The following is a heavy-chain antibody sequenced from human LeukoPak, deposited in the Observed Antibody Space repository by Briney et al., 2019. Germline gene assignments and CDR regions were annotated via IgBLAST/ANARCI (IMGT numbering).Heavy chain of an antibody. J-gene: IGHJ4*02. CDR1: GFTFSGYW. Sequence: GGSLRLSCAASGFTFSGYWMHWVRQASGKGLVWVSRTNRDDSDTSYADSVKGRFTISRDKAKSTLYLQMNSLRAEDTAVYYCARSANYFDTSGQDYWGQGTLVTVSS. CDR3: ARSANYFDTSGQDY. V-gene: IGHV3-74*01. D-gene: IGHD3-22*01. CDR2: TNRDDSDT.